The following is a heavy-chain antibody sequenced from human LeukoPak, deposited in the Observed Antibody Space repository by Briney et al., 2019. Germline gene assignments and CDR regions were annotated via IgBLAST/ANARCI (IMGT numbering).Heavy chain of an antibody. J-gene: IGHJ3*02. D-gene: IGHD3-3*01. V-gene: IGHV4-4*07. CDR2: IYTSGST. Sequence: MPSETLSLTCTVSGGSISSYYWSWIRQPAGKGLEWIGRIYTSGSTNYNPSLKSRVTMSVDTSKNQFSLKLSSVTAADTAVYYCARGLSIFGVDAFDIWGQGTMVTVSS. CDR1: GGSISSYY. CDR3: ARGLSIFGVDAFDI.